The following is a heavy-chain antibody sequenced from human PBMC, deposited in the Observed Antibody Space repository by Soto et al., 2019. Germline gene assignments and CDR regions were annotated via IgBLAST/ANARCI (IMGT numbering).Heavy chain of an antibody. CDR2: IKQDGSEN. J-gene: IGHJ4*02. D-gene: IGHD3-16*02. V-gene: IGHV3-7*04. Sequence: EVQLVESGGGLVQPGGSLRLSCAASGFTFSTYWMTWVLQAPGKGLEWVANIKQDGSENYYVDSVKGRFTISRDNAKNSLYLQMNSLRGEDTAVYYCARGAFPTWGSYPLDYWGQGTLVTVSS. CDR1: GFTFSTYW. CDR3: ARGAFPTWGSYPLDY.